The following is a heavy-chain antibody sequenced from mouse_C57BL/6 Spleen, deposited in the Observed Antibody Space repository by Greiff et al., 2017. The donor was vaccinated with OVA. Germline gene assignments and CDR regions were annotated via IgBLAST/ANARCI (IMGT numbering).Heavy chain of an antibody. J-gene: IGHJ2*01. CDR2: ISDGGSYT. Sequence: EVKLVESGGGLVKPGGSLKLSCAASGFTFSSYAMSWVRQTPEKRLEWVATISDGGSYTYYPDNVKGRFTISRDNAKNNLYLQMSHLKSEDTAMYYCARVYSNYFDYWGQGTTLTVSS. D-gene: IGHD2-5*01. V-gene: IGHV5-4*03. CDR1: GFTFSSYA. CDR3: ARVYSNYFDY.